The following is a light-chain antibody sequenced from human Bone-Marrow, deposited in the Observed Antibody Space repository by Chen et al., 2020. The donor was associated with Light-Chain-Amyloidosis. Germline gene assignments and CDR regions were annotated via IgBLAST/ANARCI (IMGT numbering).Light chain of an antibody. CDR3: SSYTITNTLV. J-gene: IGLJ1*01. CDR2: EVT. CDR1: SSDVGGDNH. Sequence: SALTHPAPVSCPPCPSITISSTGTSSDVGGDNHVSWYQQHPDKAPKLMIYEVTNRPSWVPDRFSGSKSDNTASLTISGLQTEDEADYFCSSYTITNTLVFGSGTRVTVL. V-gene: IGLV2-14*01.